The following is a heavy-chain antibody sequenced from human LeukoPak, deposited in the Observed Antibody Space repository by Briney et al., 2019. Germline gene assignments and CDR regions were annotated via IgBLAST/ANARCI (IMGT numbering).Heavy chain of an antibody. D-gene: IGHD6-25*01. J-gene: IGHJ4*02. V-gene: IGHV4-59*08. CDR2: IYYSGST. CDR1: GGSISSYY. CDR3: ARHGSNAAADFDY. Sequence: SETLSLTCTVSGGSISSYYWSWIRQPPGKGLEWVGYIYYSGSTNYNPSLKSRVTISVDTSKNQFSLKLSSVTAADTAVYYCARHGSNAAADFDYWGQGTLVTVSS.